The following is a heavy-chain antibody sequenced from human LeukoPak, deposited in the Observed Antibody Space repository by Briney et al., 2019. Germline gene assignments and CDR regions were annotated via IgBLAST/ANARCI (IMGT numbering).Heavy chain of an antibody. CDR3: ARVSYTSSWYDIDY. Sequence: PSETLSLTCTVSGGSISSITYYWGWIRQPPGKGLEWIGTIYFSGSTYYNPSLRSRVSMSVDTSKSQFSLKLTSVTAADTAMYYRARVSYTSSWYDIDYWGQGALVTVSS. J-gene: IGHJ4*02. CDR1: GGSISSITYY. D-gene: IGHD6-13*01. V-gene: IGHV4-39*07. CDR2: IYFSGST.